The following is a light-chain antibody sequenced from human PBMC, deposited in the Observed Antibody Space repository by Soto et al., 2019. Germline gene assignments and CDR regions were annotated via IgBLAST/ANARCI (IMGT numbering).Light chain of an antibody. J-gene: IGKJ1*01. Sequence: EVVVTQSPATLSLSPGETAPPSCRASQSVGSSVAWYQHKPGQSPRLVVYSGDKRAPGIPPRFSGSGSGTDFTLTISSLESDDFAIYYCQQRYSWLRAFGPGTKVEVK. CDR2: SGD. CDR1: QSVGSS. CDR3: QQRYSWLRA. V-gene: IGKV3-11*01.